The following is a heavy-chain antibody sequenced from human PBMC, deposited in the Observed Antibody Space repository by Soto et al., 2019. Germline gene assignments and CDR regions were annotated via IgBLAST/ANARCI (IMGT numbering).Heavy chain of an antibody. CDR3: TTVGGTGTTWGQIDY. D-gene: IGHD1-7*01. V-gene: IGHV3-23*01. Sequence: EVQLLESGGGLVQPGGSLRLSCAASGFTFGSYAMSWVRQAPGKGLEWVSTISGSGTSTDSADSVKGRFTISRDNSKNTLYLQMNNLRAEDTAVYYCTTVGGTGTTWGQIDYWGQGTLVAVSS. CDR2: ISGSGTST. CDR1: GFTFGSYA. J-gene: IGHJ4*02.